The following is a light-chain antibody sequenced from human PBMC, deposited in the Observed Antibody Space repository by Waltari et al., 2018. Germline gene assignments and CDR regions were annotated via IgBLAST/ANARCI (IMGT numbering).Light chain of an antibody. V-gene: IGKV3-20*01. CDR3: QHYVNLPVT. CDR2: DTA. CDR1: QNVGRS. Sequence: EIVLTQSPGTLSLSPGERATLSCRASQNVGRSLAWYQQKPGQAPRLLIYDTAIRATGTPGRFSGSGSGTDFSLAISSLEPEDFAVYFCQHYVNLPVTFGQGTKVEI. J-gene: IGKJ1*01.